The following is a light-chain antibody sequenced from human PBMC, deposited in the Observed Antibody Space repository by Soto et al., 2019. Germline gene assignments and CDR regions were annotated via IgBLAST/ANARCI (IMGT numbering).Light chain of an antibody. V-gene: IGLV1-40*01. CDR3: QSYDSSLSGYV. CDR2: GNS. J-gene: IGLJ1*01. Sequence: QSVLTQPPSVSGAPGQRVTISCTGSSSNIGAGYGVHWYQQLPGTAPKLLIYGNSNRPSGVPDRFSGSKSGTSASLAITGFQAEYEADYYCQSYDSSLSGYVFGTGTKVTVL. CDR1: SSNIGAGYG.